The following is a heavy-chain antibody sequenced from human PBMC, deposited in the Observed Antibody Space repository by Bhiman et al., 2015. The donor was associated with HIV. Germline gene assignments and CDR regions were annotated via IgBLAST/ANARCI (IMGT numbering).Heavy chain of an antibody. D-gene: IGHD3-16*02. Sequence: EVRLVESGGVVVQPGGSLRLSCAASGFKFDDYAMYWVRQVPGKGLEWVSLISWDGSGTYYADSVKGRFTISRDNSENSLYLQMNSLRTEDTALYYCAKDLWKIIDRGRYYLDSWGQGTLVTVSS. J-gene: IGHJ4*02. V-gene: IGHV3-43D*03. CDR2: ISWDGSGT. CDR1: GFKFDDYA. CDR3: AKDLWKIIDRGRYYLDS.